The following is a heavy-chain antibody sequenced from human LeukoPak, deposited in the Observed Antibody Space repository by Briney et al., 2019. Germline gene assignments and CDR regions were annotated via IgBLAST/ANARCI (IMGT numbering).Heavy chain of an antibody. CDR3: AREPMVRGVKRSYWYFDL. V-gene: IGHV4-4*07. J-gene: IGHJ2*01. CDR2: IYTSGST. CDR1: GGSISSYY. Sequence: SETLSLTCTVSGGSISSYYWSWIRQPAGKGLEWIGRIYTSGSTNYNPSLKSRVTMSVDTSKNQFSLKLSSVTAADTAVYYCAREPMVRGVKRSYWYFDLWGRGTLVTVPS. D-gene: IGHD3-10*01.